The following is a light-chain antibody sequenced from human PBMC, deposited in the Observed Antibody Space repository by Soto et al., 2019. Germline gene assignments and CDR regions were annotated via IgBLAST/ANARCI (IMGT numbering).Light chain of an antibody. CDR2: GAS. J-gene: IGKJ5*01. V-gene: IGKV3-20*01. CDR3: QQYGSSPPVT. CDR1: QSVSSSY. Sequence: EIVLTQSPGTLSLSPGERATLSCRASQSVSSSYLAWYQQKPGQAPRLLIYGASNRATGIPDRFSGSGSGTDCTLTISRLEPEDFAVYYCQQYGSSPPVTFGQGTRLEIK.